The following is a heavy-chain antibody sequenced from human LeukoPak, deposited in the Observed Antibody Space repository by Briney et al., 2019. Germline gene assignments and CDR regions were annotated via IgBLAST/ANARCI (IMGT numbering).Heavy chain of an antibody. J-gene: IGHJ4*02. CDR2: IKQDGSEK. Sequence: GGSLRLSCAASGLTFRSYWMSWVRQAPGKGLEWVANIKQDGSEKYYVDSVKGRFTISRDNAKNSLYLQMNSLRAEDTAVYYCAGDGGPFDFWGQGTLVTVSS. CDR3: AGDGGPFDF. CDR1: GLTFRSYW. V-gene: IGHV3-7*03. D-gene: IGHD2-15*01.